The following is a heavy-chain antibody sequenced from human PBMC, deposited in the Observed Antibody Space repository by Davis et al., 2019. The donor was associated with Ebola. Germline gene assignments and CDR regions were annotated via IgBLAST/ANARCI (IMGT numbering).Heavy chain of an antibody. CDR2: INHSGST. J-gene: IGHJ3*02. V-gene: IGHV4-34*01. CDR1: GGSFSGYH. D-gene: IGHD6-19*01. Sequence: SETLSLTCAVFGGSFSGYHWSWIRQPPGKGLEWIGEINHSGSTYYNPSLKSRVTLSVDTSKSQFSLRLTSVAAADTAVYYCARGLYSSGWYRYYAFDIWGQGTMVTVSS. CDR3: ARGLYSSGWYRYYAFDI.